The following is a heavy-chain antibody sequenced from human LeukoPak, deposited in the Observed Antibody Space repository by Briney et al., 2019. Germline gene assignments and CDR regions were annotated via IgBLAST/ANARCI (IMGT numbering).Heavy chain of an antibody. J-gene: IGHJ4*02. CDR1: GFTFSSYG. D-gene: IGHD2-2*01. Sequence: GGSLRLSCAASGFTFSSYGMHWVRQAPGKGLEWVAVIWYDGSNKYYADSVKGRFTISRDNSKNTLYLQMNSLRAEDTAVYYCARDRGRSSTSPDYWGQGTLVTVSS. CDR2: IWYDGSNK. CDR3: ARDRGRSSTSPDY. V-gene: IGHV3-33*01.